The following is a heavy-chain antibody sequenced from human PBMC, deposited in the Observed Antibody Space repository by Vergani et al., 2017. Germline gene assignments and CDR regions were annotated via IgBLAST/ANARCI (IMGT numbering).Heavy chain of an antibody. Sequence: EVQLLESGGGLVQPGGSLRLSCAASGFTFSSYAMSWVRQAPGKGLEWVSAISGSGGSTHYADSVKGRFTISRDNSKNTLYLQMNSLRAEDTAVYYCAKGTAYYYYGMDVWGQGTTVTVSS. CDR2: ISGSGGST. V-gene: IGHV3-23*01. J-gene: IGHJ6*02. CDR3: AKGTAYYYYGMDV. CDR1: GFTFSSYA. D-gene: IGHD1-1*01.